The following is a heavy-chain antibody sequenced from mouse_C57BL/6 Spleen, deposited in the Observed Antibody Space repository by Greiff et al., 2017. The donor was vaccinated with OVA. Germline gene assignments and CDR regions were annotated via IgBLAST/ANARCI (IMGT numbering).Heavy chain of an antibody. V-gene: IGHV5-16*01. CDR1: GFTFSDYY. CDR2: INYDGSST. D-gene: IGHD1-1*01. CDR3: ARGYYYGSSYFDY. J-gene: IGHJ2*01. Sequence: EVHLVESEGGLVQPGSSMKLSCTASGFTFSDYYMAWVRQVPEKGLEWVANINYDGSSTYYLDSLKSRFIISRDNAKNILYLQMSSLKSEDTATDYCARGYYYGSSYFDYWGQGTTLTVSS.